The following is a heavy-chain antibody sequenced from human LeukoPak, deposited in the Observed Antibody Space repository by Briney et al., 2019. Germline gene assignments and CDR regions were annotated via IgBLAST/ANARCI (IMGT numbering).Heavy chain of an antibody. CDR2: IHYSGNT. Sequence: PSQTLSLTCTVSGDSISSGDYYWSWIRQHPGKGLEWIGYIHYSGNTYYNPSLRSRVTMAVDTSNNQFSLKLISVTAADTPVYYCARRRRLNFYYYMDVWGKGTTVTVSS. CDR1: GDSISSGDYY. CDR3: ARRRRLNFYYYMDV. D-gene: IGHD6-25*01. J-gene: IGHJ6*03. V-gene: IGHV4-31*03.